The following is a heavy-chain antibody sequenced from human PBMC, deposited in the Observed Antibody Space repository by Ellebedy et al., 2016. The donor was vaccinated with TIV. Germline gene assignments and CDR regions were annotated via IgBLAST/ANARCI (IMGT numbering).Heavy chain of an antibody. Sequence: GGSLRLXXGVSGFSFSDYSMNWVRQAPGKGLEWVSSISGSSGDTYYADSVKGRFTISRDNSKSTLFLQMNSLTADDTAVYYCAKFLRGHGSGRPFSYYAMDVWGQGTSVTVSS. V-gene: IGHV3-23*01. CDR1: GFSFSDYS. CDR2: ISGSSGDT. CDR3: AKFLRGHGSGRPFSYYAMDV. D-gene: IGHD3-10*01. J-gene: IGHJ6*02.